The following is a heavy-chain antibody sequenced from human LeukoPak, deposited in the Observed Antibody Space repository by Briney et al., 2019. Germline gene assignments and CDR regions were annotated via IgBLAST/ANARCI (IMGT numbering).Heavy chain of an antibody. CDR3: ARHRSGTYYDGIDH. CDR2: IYTSGSN. D-gene: IGHD1-26*01. CDR1: GGSINSGSYY. V-gene: IGHV4-61*02. J-gene: IGHJ5*02. Sequence: KPSETLSLTCTVSGGSINSGSYYWSWIRQPAGKGLEWIGRIYTSGSNNYNPSLKSRVTISLDTSKNQFSLKLSSVTAADTAVYYCARHRSGTYYDGIDHWGQGTLVTVSS.